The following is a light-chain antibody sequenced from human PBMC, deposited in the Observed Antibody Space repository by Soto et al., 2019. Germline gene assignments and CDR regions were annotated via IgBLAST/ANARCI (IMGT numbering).Light chain of an antibody. CDR2: VNN. Sequence: QSVLTQPPSVSGAPGQRVTISCTGSSPNIGAGYDVHWYQHFPGTAPKLLIYVNNNRPSGVPDRFSGSKSGTSASLAITGLRAGDEADYYCQSYDSSLSGYVFGTGTKVTVL. CDR3: QSYDSSLSGYV. J-gene: IGLJ1*01. V-gene: IGLV1-40*01. CDR1: SPNIGAGYD.